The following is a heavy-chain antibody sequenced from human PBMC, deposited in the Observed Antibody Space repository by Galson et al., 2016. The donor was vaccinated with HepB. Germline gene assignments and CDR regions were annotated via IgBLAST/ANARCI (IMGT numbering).Heavy chain of an antibody. D-gene: IGHD3-10*01. V-gene: IGHV3-23*01. J-gene: IGHJ4*02. CDR3: AKRHYYGSGSFDY. CDR1: YG. CDR2: VSYSGGST. Sequence: YGVSWVRQAPGKGLEWVSTVSYSGGSTYYADSVKGRFTISRDNSKNTLFLQMNSLRVEDTAIYYCAKRHYYGSGSFDYWGQGTLVTVSS.